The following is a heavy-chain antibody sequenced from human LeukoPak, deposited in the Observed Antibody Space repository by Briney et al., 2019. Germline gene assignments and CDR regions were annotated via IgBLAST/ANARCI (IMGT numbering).Heavy chain of an antibody. D-gene: IGHD3-9*01. V-gene: IGHV3-48*03. CDR2: ISSSGSTI. CDR3: ARGGLRYFDWLGGNYFDY. J-gene: IGHJ4*02. Sequence: GGSLRLSCAASGFTFSSYEMNWVRQAPGKGLEWVSYISSSGSTIYYADSVKGRFTISRDNAKNSLYLQMNSLRAEDTAVYYCARGGLRYFDWLGGNYFDYWGQGTLVTVPS. CDR1: GFTFSSYE.